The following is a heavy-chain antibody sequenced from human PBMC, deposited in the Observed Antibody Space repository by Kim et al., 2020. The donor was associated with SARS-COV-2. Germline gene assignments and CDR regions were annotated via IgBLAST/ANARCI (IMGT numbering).Heavy chain of an antibody. CDR3: ARGLEGSSGWTAVGDGMDV. J-gene: IGHJ6*02. D-gene: IGHD6-19*01. Sequence: GRFTISRDNAKNSLYLQMNSLRAEDTAVYYCARGLEGSSGWTAVGDGMDVWGQGTTVTVSS. V-gene: IGHV3-7*04.